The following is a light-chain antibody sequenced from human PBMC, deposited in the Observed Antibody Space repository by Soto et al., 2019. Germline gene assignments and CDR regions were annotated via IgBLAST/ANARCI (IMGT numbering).Light chain of an antibody. Sequence: QSVLTQYPSASGSPGQSVTISCTGTSTDVGGYNYVSWYQQYPGKAPQLKIYEVSKRPSGVPDRFSGSKSGNTASLTVSGLQAEDEADYYCSSYAGSNLYVFGTGTKLTVL. CDR1: STDVGGYNY. V-gene: IGLV2-8*01. J-gene: IGLJ1*01. CDR3: SSYAGSNLYV. CDR2: EVS.